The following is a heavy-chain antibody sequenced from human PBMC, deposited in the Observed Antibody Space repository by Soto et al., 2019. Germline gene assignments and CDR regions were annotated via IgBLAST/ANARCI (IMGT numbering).Heavy chain of an antibody. J-gene: IGHJ4*02. V-gene: IGHV4-59*01. CDR2: IYYSGST. D-gene: IGHD3-10*01. CDR3: ARRSSWGFGYYFDY. Sequence: PSETLSLTCTVPGGSISSYYWSWIRQPPGKGLEWIGYIYYSGSTNYNPSLKSRVTISVDTSKNQFSLKLSSVTAADTAVYYCARRSSWGFGYYFDYWGQGTLVTVSS. CDR1: GGSISSYY.